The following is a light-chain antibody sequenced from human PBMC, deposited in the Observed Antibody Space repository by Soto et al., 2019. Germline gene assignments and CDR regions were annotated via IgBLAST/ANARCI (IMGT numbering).Light chain of an antibody. V-gene: IGKV1-5*03. Sequence: DIQMTQSPSTLSASVGDRVTITCRASQSISSWLAWYQQKPGKAPTLLIYRASSLESGVPPRFSGSGSGSEFTLTISSLQPDDFAAYYCQHYDTYSGTFGPGTEVDIK. CDR2: RAS. J-gene: IGKJ3*01. CDR1: QSISSW. CDR3: QHYDTYSGT.